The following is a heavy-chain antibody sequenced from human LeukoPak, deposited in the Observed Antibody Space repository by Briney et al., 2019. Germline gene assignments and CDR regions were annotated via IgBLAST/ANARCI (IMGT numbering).Heavy chain of an antibody. Sequence: SETLSLTCTVSGGSISSYFWSWIRQPPGKGLEWIGYIYYTGSTNYNPSLKSRVTISIDKSKNQLSLKLTSVTAADTAVYFCVGNGYYALDSWGQGTLVTVAS. CDR2: IYYTGST. CDR1: GGSISSYF. D-gene: IGHD2/OR15-2a*01. V-gene: IGHV4-59*12. J-gene: IGHJ4*02. CDR3: VGNGYYALDS.